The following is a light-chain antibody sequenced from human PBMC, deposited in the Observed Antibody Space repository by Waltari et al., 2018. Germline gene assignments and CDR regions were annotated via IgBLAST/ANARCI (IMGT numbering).Light chain of an antibody. CDR3: HHYYIPPLT. Sequence: DIQMTQSPSSLSASVGDTVTITCRASQGIRNDLNWYQQTAGKAPKRRIFAASILQSGVPRRFSGSESGTEFTLTISSLQPEDVAVYYCHHYYIPPLTFGQGTRLEIK. CDR2: AAS. V-gene: IGKV1-17*01. J-gene: IGKJ5*01. CDR1: QGIRND.